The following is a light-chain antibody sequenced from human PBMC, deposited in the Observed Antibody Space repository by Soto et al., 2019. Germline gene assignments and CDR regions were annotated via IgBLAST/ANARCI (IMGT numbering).Light chain of an antibody. CDR3: SSYTDSSTQV. V-gene: IGLV2-14*03. Sequence: QSALTQPASVSGSPGQSITISCTGTSSDVGGYNYVSWYQQHPGKAPKLMIYDVRNRPSGVPNRFSGSKSGNTASLTVSGLQAEDEAAYYCSSYTDSSTQVFGGGTKLTVL. CDR1: SSDVGGYNY. J-gene: IGLJ2*01. CDR2: DVR.